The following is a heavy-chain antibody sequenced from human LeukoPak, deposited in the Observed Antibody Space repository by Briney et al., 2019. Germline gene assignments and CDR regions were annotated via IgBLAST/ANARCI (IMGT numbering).Heavy chain of an antibody. CDR3: AGHHPRNTVDF. J-gene: IGHJ4*02. V-gene: IGHV4-59*08. CDR1: GGSISSYY. D-gene: IGHD2/OR15-2a*01. Sequence: SETLSLTCTVSGGSISSYYWSWIRQPPGKGLEWIAYISDIGSINYNPSLKSRVTISLDTSKNQFSLKLSSVTAADTAVYYCAGHHPRNTVDFWGQGTLVSVSS. CDR2: ISDIGSI.